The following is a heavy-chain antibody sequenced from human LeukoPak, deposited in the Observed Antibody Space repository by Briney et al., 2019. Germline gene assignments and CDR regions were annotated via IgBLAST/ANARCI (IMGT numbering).Heavy chain of an antibody. CDR3: ARDQWGEYYSNYGQVNWFDP. CDR2: IIPNFGTA. J-gene: IGHJ5*02. D-gene: IGHD4-11*01. Sequence: SVKVSCKASGGTFSSYAIGWVRQAPGQGLEWMGEIIPNFGTANYAQKFQGRVAITADESTSTAYMELSSLRSEDTAVYYCARDQWGEYYSNYGQVNWFDPWGQGTLVIVSS. V-gene: IGHV1-69*01. CDR1: GGTFSSYA.